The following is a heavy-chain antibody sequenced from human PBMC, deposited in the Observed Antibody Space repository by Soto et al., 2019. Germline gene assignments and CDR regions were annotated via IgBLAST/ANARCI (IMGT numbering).Heavy chain of an antibody. CDR1: GFIFTNFW. V-gene: IGHV3-74*01. J-gene: IGHJ4*02. D-gene: IGHD6-13*01. CDR2: IDTSGSST. Sequence: PGGSLRLSFEASGFIFTNFWMHWVRQFPGKGLVWVSRIDTSGSSTSYADSVKGRFTISRDNAKNTVSLQMNSLRAEDTGVYYCAKDSWYFDLWSQGSLVTVSS. CDR3: AKDSWYFDL.